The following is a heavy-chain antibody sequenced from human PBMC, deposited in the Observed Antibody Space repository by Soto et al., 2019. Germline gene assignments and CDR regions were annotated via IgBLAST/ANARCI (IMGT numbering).Heavy chain of an antibody. D-gene: IGHD3-10*01. Sequence: SETLSLTCTVSGGSISSGNYYWSWIRQPPGKGLEWIGFISYSGSTYYSLSLKSRVTISVDTSKNQFSLNLSSVTAADTAVYYCARVGGFGATTIDYWGQGTLVTVSS. CDR2: ISYSGST. CDR1: GGSISSGNYY. J-gene: IGHJ4*02. V-gene: IGHV4-30-4*01. CDR3: ARVGGFGATTIDY.